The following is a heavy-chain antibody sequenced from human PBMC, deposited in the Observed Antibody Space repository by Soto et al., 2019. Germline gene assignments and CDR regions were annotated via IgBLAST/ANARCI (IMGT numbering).Heavy chain of an antibody. CDR1: GYTFTSYD. Sequence: GASVKVSCTASGYTFTSYDIHWVRQATGQGLEWMGWMNTHSNVTDCAQKFQGRVTLTWNTSISTAYMELSSLKFDDTAVYYCARQVVEVVETTSLWFDPWGLGTLVTVSS. D-gene: IGHD2-15*01. V-gene: IGHV1-8*01. CDR3: ARQVVEVVETTSLWFDP. CDR2: MNTHSNVT. J-gene: IGHJ5*02.